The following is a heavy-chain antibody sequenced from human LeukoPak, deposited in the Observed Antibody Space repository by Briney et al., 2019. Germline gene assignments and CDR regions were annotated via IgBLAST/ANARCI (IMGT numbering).Heavy chain of an antibody. Sequence: GGSLRLSCGVSGFTFSSYWMSWVRQAPGKGLEWVANIKQDGNEKYYVDSVKGRFTISRDNAKNSLYLQMNSLRAEDTAVYYCARGTLWFGSDYYYYMDVWGKGTTVTVSS. V-gene: IGHV3-7*04. CDR1: GFTFSSYW. D-gene: IGHD3-10*01. J-gene: IGHJ6*03. CDR3: ARGTLWFGSDYYYYMDV. CDR2: IKQDGNEK.